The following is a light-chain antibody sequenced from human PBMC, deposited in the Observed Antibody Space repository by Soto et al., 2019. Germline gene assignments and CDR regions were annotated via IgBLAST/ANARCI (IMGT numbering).Light chain of an antibody. CDR2: DVS. J-gene: IGLJ1*01. V-gene: IGLV2-14*01. Sequence: QSVLTQPASVSGSPGQPITISCTGTSNDVGGYNYVSWYQQYPDKAPTLIIYDVSNRPSGVSTRFSGSKSGNRASLTISGLQAEDEADYYCSSYTTTTTSCVFGTGTKLTVL. CDR3: SSYTTTTTSCV. CDR1: SNDVGGYNY.